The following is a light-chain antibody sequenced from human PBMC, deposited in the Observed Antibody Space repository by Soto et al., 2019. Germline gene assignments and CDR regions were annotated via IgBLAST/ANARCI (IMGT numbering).Light chain of an antibody. CDR1: QAISSN. V-gene: IGKV3D-15*01. CDR2: GAS. Sequence: EIARSPSPATLSAARGERATLACRATQAISSNLAWYQQKPGQAPRLLIYGASSRATGIPDRFSGSGSGTEFILTISSLQSEDFAVYYCQHYNNWLGTFGGGTKVDIK. CDR3: QHYNNWLGT. J-gene: IGKJ4*01.